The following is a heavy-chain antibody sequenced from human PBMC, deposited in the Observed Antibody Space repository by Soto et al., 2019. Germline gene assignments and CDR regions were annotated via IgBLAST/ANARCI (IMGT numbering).Heavy chain of an antibody. CDR3: ARVSSSWGLVSYFDY. J-gene: IGHJ4*02. D-gene: IGHD6-13*01. V-gene: IGHV4-59*11. Sequence: PSETLSLTCTVSGGSISDHYYMWIRQSPGKGLEYIGYIYNGGRTDYNPSLKSRVIISVDTSKNQFSLKLTSVTAADTAVYYCARVSSSWGLVSYFDYWGQGTLVTVSS. CDR2: IYNGGRT. CDR1: GGSISDHY.